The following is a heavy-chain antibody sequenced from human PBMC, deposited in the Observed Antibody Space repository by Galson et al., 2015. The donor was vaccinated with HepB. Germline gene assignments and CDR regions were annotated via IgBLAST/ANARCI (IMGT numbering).Heavy chain of an antibody. V-gene: IGHV3-21*01. J-gene: IGHJ6*03. CDR1: GFTFSSYS. Sequence: SLRLSCAASGFTFSSYSMNWVRQAPGKGLEWVSSISSSSSYIYYADSVKGRFTISRDNAKNSLYLQMNSLRAEDTAVYHCARELRYCSGGSCVYYYYMDVWGKGTTVTVSS. CDR2: ISSSSSYI. CDR3: ARELRYCSGGSCVYYYYMDV. D-gene: IGHD2-15*01.